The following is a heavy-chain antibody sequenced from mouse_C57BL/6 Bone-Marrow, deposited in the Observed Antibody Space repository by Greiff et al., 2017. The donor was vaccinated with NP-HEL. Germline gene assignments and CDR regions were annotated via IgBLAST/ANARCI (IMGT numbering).Heavy chain of an antibody. Sequence: EVKLMESGGGLVQPGGSMKLSCVASGFTFSNYWMNWVRQSPEKGLEWVAQIRLKSDNYATLYAESVQGRFTISRDDSKSSVYLQMNNLRAEDTGIYYCTTVVATCDYWGQGTTLTVSS. D-gene: IGHD1-1*01. J-gene: IGHJ2*01. V-gene: IGHV6-3*01. CDR3: TTVVATCDY. CDR1: GFTFSNYW. CDR2: IRLKSDNYAT.